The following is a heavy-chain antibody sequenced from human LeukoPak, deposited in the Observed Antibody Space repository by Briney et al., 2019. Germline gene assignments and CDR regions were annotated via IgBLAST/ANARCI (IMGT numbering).Heavy chain of an antibody. CDR2: ISGSGGST. CDR3: AKERYYYDSSGYEELVEYFQH. CDR1: GFTFSSYA. J-gene: IGHJ1*01. Sequence: GGSLRLSCAASGFTFSSYAMSWVRQAPGKGLEWVSAISGSGGSTYYADSVKGRFTTSRDNSKNTLYLQMNSLRAEDTAVYYCAKERYYYDSSGYEELVEYFQHWGQGTLVTVSS. V-gene: IGHV3-23*01. D-gene: IGHD3-22*01.